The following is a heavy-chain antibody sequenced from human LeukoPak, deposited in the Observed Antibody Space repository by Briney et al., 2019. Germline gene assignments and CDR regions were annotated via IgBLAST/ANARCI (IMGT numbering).Heavy chain of an antibody. J-gene: IGHJ3*02. CDR3: AREILWFGELMVGDAFDI. D-gene: IGHD3-10*01. CDR2: IYTSGST. CDR1: GGSISSYY. Sequence: SETLSLTCTVSGGSISSYYWSWIRQPAGKGLEWIGRIYTSGSTNYNPSLKSRVTMSVDTSKNQFSLKLSSVTAADTAVYYCAREILWFGELMVGDAFDIWGKGTMVTVSS. V-gene: IGHV4-4*07.